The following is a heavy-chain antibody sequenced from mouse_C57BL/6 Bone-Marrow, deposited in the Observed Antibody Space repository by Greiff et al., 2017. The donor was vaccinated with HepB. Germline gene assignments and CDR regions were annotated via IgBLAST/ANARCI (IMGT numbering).Heavy chain of an antibody. CDR3: ARGGRAYGSSFCFDD. CDR2: IDPSASYT. J-gene: IGHJ2*01. D-gene: IGHD1-1*01. Sequence: QVQLQQPGAELVKPGASVKLSCKASGYTFTSYWMQWVKQRPGQGLEWIGEIDPSASYTNYNQKFKGKATLTVDTSSSTAYMQLSSLTSEDSAVYYCARGGRAYGSSFCFDDWGQGTTLTVSS. V-gene: IGHV1-50*01. CDR1: GYTFTSYW.